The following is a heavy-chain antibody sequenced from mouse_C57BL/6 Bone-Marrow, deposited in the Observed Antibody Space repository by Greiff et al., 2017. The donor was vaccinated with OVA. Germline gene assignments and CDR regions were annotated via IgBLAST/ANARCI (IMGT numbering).Heavy chain of an antibody. D-gene: IGHD2-2*01. V-gene: IGHV1-82*01. CDR1: GYAFSSSW. Sequence: VQLQQSGPELVKPGASVKISCTASGYAFSSSWMNWVKQRPGTGLEWIGRIYPGDGDTNYNGKFKGKATLTADKSSSTAYMQLSSLTSEDSAVYFCARDGGYDWFAYWGQGTLVTVSA. J-gene: IGHJ3*01. CDR3: ARDGGYDWFAY. CDR2: IYPGDGDT.